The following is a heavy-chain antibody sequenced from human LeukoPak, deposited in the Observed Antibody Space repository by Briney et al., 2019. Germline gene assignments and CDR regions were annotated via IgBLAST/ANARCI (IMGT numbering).Heavy chain of an antibody. V-gene: IGHV3-23*01. CDR2: FSGSGGST. J-gene: IGHJ6*03. CDR3: AKIPVTTNYYYYYYMEV. Sequence: GGFLRLSCAASGFTFSSYAMSWVRQAPGKGLEWVSSFSGSGGSTYYTDSVKGRFTISRDNSKNTLYLQMNSLRAEDTAVYYCAKIPVTTNYYYYYYMEVWGKGTTVTVSS. CDR1: GFTFSSYA. D-gene: IGHD4-11*01.